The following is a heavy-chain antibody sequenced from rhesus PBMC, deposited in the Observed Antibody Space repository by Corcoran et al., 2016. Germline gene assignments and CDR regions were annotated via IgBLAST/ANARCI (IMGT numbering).Heavy chain of an antibody. CDR3: ARDKAAARNFDY. CDR1: GGSISDSYR. D-gene: IGHD6-43*01. V-gene: IGHV4S10*01. Sequence: QVQLQESGPGVVKPSETLSLTCAVSGGSISDSYRWSWIRQPPGKGLEWIGYIYGSSTSTNYNPSLKSRVTISKDTSKNQFSLSLSSVTAADTAVYYCARDKAAARNFDYWGQGVLVTVSS. J-gene: IGHJ4*01. CDR2: IYGSSTST.